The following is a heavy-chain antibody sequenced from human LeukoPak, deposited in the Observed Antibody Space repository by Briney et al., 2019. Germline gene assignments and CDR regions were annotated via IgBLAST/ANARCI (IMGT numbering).Heavy chain of an antibody. CDR3: AKEYSGYDFDY. V-gene: IGHV3-23*01. D-gene: IGHD5-12*01. J-gene: IGHJ4*02. CDR1: GFSFSSFA. Sequence: GGSLRLSCAASGFSFSSFAMTWVRQAPGKGLEWVAATSGSGVNSYYADSVRGRFTISRDNSQNTLYLQMDSLRAEDTALYYCAKEYSGYDFDYWGQGTLVTVSS. CDR2: TSGSGVNS.